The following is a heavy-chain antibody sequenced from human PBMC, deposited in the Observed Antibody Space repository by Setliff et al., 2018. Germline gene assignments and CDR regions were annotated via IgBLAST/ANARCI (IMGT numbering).Heavy chain of an antibody. CDR1: GVSIANTASY. CDR2: VYVGGNT. CDR3: VRDAGDGFGVDAYAGRGFDI. D-gene: IGHD3-16*01. V-gene: IGHV4-61*09. J-gene: IGHJ3*02. Sequence: SETLSLTCNVSGVSIANTASYWSWIRQPAGKTLEWIGQVYVGGNTYYNPSFESRVSISVDRSNNQFSLKLNSVTAADTAVYYCVRDAGDGFGVDAYAGRGFDIWGQGTMVTVS.